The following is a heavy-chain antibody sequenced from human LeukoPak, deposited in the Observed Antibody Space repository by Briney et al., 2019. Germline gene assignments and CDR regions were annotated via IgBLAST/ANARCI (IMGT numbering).Heavy chain of an antibody. CDR3: AKVINSGYYYYFDY. CDR2: ISHSSSGT. D-gene: IGHD3-22*01. J-gene: IGHJ4*02. Sequence: GGSLRLSCVGSGFSFSSFAMSWVRQAPGKGLEWVSAISHSSSGTYYPDSVKGRFTISRDNSKNTLYMQMNSLRAEDTAVYYCAKVINSGYYYYFDYWGQGTLVTVSS. CDR1: GFSFSSFA. V-gene: IGHV3-23*01.